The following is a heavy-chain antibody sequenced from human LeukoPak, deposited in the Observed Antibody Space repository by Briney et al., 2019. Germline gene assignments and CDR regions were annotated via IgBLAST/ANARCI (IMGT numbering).Heavy chain of an antibody. CDR2: INPNSGGT. V-gene: IGHV1-2*02. CDR3: ARVGQQLVPSDAFDI. Sequence: ASVKVSCKASGGTFSSYAISWVRQAPGQGLEWMGWINPNSGGTNYAQKFQGRVTMTRDTSISTAYMELSRLRSDDTAVYYCARVGQQLVPSDAFDIWGQGTMVTVSS. J-gene: IGHJ3*02. CDR1: GGTFSSYA. D-gene: IGHD6-13*01.